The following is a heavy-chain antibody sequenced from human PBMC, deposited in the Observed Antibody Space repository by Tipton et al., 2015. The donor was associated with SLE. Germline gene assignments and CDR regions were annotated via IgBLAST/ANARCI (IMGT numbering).Heavy chain of an antibody. J-gene: IGHJ4*02. Sequence: TLSLTCTVSGGSISSHYWSWIRQPPGKGLEWIGYIYYSGSTNYNPSLKSRVTISVDTAKNQFSLKLSSVTAADTAVYYCARCHSSSARYFDYWGQGTLVTVSS. CDR2: IYYSGST. CDR1: GGSISSHY. V-gene: IGHV4-59*11. D-gene: IGHD6-6*01. CDR3: ARCHSSSARYFDY.